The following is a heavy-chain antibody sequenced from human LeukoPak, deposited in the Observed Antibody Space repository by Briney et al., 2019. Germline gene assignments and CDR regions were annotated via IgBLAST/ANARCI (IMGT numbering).Heavy chain of an antibody. J-gene: IGHJ3*01. V-gene: IGHV3-21*01. CDR3: ARDGYNSANGIDV. Sequence: PGGSLRLSCAASGFIFRSYNMNWVRQAPGKGLEWVSSVSSSSNYIYYADSVKGRFTISRDNAKSSLSLQMNSLTAEDTAVYFCARDGYNSANGIDVWGQGTMVTVSS. CDR1: GFIFRSYN. D-gene: IGHD1-1*01. CDR2: VSSSSNYI.